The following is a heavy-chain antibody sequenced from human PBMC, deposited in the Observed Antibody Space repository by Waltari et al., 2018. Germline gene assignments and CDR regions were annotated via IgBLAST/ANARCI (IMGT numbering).Heavy chain of an antibody. CDR3: ARGQLVRGADY. V-gene: IGHV3-20*04. CDR1: EFPFAGYG. J-gene: IGHJ4*02. CDR2: INWNGGST. Sequence: EVQLVESGGGVVRPVGALRLSCAASEFPFAGYGMTWCRQGPGKGLEWVSGINWNGGSTGYADSVKGRFTISRDNAKNSLYLQMNSLRAEDTALYYCARGQLVRGADYWGQGTLVTVSS. D-gene: IGHD6-6*01.